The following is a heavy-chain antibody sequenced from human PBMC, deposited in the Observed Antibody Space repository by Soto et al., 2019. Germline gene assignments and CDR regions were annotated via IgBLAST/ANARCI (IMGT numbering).Heavy chain of an antibody. Sequence: GESLKISCKGSGYSFTSYWISWVRQMPGKGLEWMGRIDPSDSYTNYSPSFQGHVTISADKSISTAYLQWSSLKASDTAMYYCARQSGYSSGSYYYYGMDVWGQGTTVTVTS. CDR2: IDPSDSYT. CDR3: ARQSGYSSGSYYYYGMDV. D-gene: IGHD5-18*01. V-gene: IGHV5-10-1*01. CDR1: GYSFTSYW. J-gene: IGHJ6*02.